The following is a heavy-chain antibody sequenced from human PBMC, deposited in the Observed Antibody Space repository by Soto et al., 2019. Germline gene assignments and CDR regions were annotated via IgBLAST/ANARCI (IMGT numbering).Heavy chain of an antibody. J-gene: IGHJ4*02. V-gene: IGHV3-66*01. D-gene: IGHD1-26*01. CDR1: GFTVSTKY. CDR3: ARDPWAADY. CDR2: IYRGGST. Sequence: EVQLVESGGGLVKPGGSLRLSCAASGFTVSTKYMSWVRQAPGKGLEWVSVIYRGGSTFYAASVRGRFTISRDNSKNTVNIQMNSLRAEDTAVYYCARDPWAADYWGQGTMVTVSS.